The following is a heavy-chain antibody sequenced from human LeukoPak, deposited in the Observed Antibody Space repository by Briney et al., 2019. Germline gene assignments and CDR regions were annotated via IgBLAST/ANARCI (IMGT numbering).Heavy chain of an antibody. CDR2: IYYSGST. D-gene: IGHD3-22*01. Sequence: SETLSLTCTASGGSISSYYWSWIRQPPGKGLEWIGYIYYSGSTNYNPSLKSRVTISVDTSKNQFSLKLSSVTAADTAVYYCARGYYYDSSGYYLWGQGTLVTVSS. CDR1: GGSISSYY. CDR3: ARGYYYDSSGYYL. J-gene: IGHJ4*02. V-gene: IGHV4-59*01.